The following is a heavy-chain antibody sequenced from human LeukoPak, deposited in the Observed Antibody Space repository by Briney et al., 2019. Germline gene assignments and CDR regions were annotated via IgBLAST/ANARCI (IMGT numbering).Heavy chain of an antibody. D-gene: IGHD6-13*01. CDR3: ARLTADGRLYFVD. Sequence: GGSLRLSCAASGLTVNSNYLRWVRRSPGGGLEGVLTLYDTGYTYYAHSVNGRFSISRDNSKNTLFLQMNSLRAEDTAVYYCARLTADGRLYFVDWGPGTLVTVSS. J-gene: IGHJ4*02. CDR1: GLTVNSNY. V-gene: IGHV3-53*01. CDR2: LYDTGYT.